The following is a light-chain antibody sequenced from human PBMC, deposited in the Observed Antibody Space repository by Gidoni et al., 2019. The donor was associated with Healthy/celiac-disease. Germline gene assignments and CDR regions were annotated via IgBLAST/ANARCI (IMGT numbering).Light chain of an antibody. Sequence: SYELTQPPSVSVSPGQTASITCSGDKLGDKYACWYHQKPGQSPVLVIYQDSTRPSGIPERFSGSNSGNTATLTISGTQAMDEADYYCQAWDSSTAKVVFGGGTKLTVL. CDR1: KLGDKY. CDR3: QAWDSSTAKVV. V-gene: IGLV3-1*01. J-gene: IGLJ2*01. CDR2: QDS.